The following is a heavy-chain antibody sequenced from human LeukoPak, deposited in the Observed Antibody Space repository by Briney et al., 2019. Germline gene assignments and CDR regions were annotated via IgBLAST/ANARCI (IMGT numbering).Heavy chain of an antibody. CDR1: GFTLRNAS. Sequence: GGSLRLSCAASGFTLRNASRSGGRQAPGKGLEWGGRTKSKTDGGTTNYAAPVKGRFTISRDDSKNTLYLQMNSLKTEDTAVYYCSLVVVTALYYFDYWGQGTLVTVSS. D-gene: IGHD2-21*02. J-gene: IGHJ4*02. CDR2: TKSKTDGGTT. CDR3: SLVVVTALYYFDY. V-gene: IGHV3-15*01.